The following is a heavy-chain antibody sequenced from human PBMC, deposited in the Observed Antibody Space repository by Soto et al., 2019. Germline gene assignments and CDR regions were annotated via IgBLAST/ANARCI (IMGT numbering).Heavy chain of an antibody. Sequence: EVQLVESGGGLVQPGGSLRLSCAASGFTFSSYWMSWVRQAPGKGLEWVANIKQDGSEKYYVDSVKGRFTISRDNAXXSLYLQMNSLRAEDTAVYYCARGRYCISTSCYSDYWGQGTLVTVSS. J-gene: IGHJ4*02. V-gene: IGHV3-7*01. CDR3: ARGRYCISTSCYSDY. D-gene: IGHD2-2*02. CDR1: GFTFSSYW. CDR2: IKQDGSEK.